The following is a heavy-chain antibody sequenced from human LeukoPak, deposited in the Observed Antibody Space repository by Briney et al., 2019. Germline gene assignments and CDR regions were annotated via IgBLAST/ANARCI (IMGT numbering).Heavy chain of an antibody. D-gene: IGHD5-18*01. V-gene: IGHV3-48*03. J-gene: IGHJ4*02. CDR1: GFTFSSYE. CDR2: ISSSGSTI. Sequence: LPGGSLRLSCAASGFTFSSYEMNWVRQAPGKGLEWVSYISSSGSTIYYADSVKGRFTISRDNAKNSLYLQMNSLRAEDTAVYYCARRHRWYSYGFDYWGQGTLVTVSS. CDR3: ARRHRWYSYGFDY.